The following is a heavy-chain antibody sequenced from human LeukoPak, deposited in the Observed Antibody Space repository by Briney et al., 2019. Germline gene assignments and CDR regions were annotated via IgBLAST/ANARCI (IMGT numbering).Heavy chain of an antibody. V-gene: IGHV3-30*02. CDR2: IRYDGSNK. D-gene: IGHD3-10*01. CDR3: AKDHRITMVRGTSPSFDY. CDR1: GFTFSSYG. J-gene: IGHJ4*02. Sequence: GGSLRLSCAASGFTFSSYGMHWVRQAPGKGLEWVAFIRYDGSNKYYADSVKGRFTISRDNSKNTLYLQMNSLRAEDTAVYYCAKDHRITMVRGTSPSFDYWGQGTLVTVSS.